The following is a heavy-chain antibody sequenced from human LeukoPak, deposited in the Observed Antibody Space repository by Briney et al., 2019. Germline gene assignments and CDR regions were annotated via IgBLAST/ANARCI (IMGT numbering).Heavy chain of an antibody. D-gene: IGHD3-3*01. CDR2: INPKSGGK. CDR3: ARDRGVLEWLALDYYFGMDV. J-gene: IGHJ6*02. V-gene: IGHV1-2*02. CDR1: GYTFSDYY. Sequence: ASVKVSCKASGYTFSDYYIHWVRQAPGQGLEWMGWINPKSGGKNYAPKFQDRVTMTRDSSISTAYMELRRLRSDDTAVYYCARDRGVLEWLALDYYFGMDVWGQGTTVTVSS.